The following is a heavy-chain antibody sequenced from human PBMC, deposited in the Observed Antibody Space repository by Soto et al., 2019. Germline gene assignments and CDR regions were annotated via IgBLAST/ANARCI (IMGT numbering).Heavy chain of an antibody. Sequence: PGGSLRLSCVASGFTFTNFGMSWVRQAPGKGLEWVSSISGGGGSTYYADSVQGRFTISRDNSRNTLYLQMNSLTAEDTAAYYCTKLGVPGTKFFDYWGQGTMVTVSS. D-gene: IGHD6-19*01. J-gene: IGHJ4*02. CDR2: ISGGGGST. CDR3: TKLGVPGTKFFDY. CDR1: GFTFTNFG. V-gene: IGHV3-23*01.